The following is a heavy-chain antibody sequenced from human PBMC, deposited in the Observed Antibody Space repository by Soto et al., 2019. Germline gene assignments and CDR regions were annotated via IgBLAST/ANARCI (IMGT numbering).Heavy chain of an antibody. Sequence: SETLSLTCTVSGGSISSYYWSWIRQPAGKGLEWIGRIYTSGSTNYNPSLKSRVTMSVDTSKNQFSLKLSSVTAADTAVYYCARDIPGGAAADPNGAFDIWGQGTMVTVSS. CDR1: GGSISSYY. CDR3: ARDIPGGAAADPNGAFDI. V-gene: IGHV4-4*07. D-gene: IGHD6-13*01. CDR2: IYTSGST. J-gene: IGHJ3*02.